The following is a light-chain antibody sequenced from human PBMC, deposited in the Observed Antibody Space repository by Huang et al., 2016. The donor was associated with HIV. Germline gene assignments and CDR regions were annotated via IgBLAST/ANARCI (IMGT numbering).Light chain of an antibody. CDR2: AAS. CDR3: QQYYSGPVT. J-gene: IGKJ2*01. Sequence: DIQMTQSPSSLSASVGDRVTITCRASQVIRNSLAWYQQKPGKAPNLLVYAASRLESGVPSRFSGSGSGTDYTLTISSLQPEDFATYYCQQYYSGPVTFGPGTSLEIK. V-gene: IGKV1-NL1*01. CDR1: QVIRNS.